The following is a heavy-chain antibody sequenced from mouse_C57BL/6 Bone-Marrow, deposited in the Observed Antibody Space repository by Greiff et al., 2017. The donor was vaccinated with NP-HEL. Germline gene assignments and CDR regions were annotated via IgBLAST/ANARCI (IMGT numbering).Heavy chain of an antibody. J-gene: IGHJ2*01. D-gene: IGHD1-1*01. CDR2: IDPSDSYT. V-gene: IGHV1-59*01. CDR3: ARSPGSSPFDY. Sequence: QVQLQQPGAELVRPGTSVKLSCKASGYTFTSYWMHWVKQRPGQGLEWIGLIDPSDSYTTYNQKFKGKATLTVDTSSSTANMQLSSLTSEDSAVYYCARSPGSSPFDYWGQGTTLTVSS. CDR1: GYTFTSYW.